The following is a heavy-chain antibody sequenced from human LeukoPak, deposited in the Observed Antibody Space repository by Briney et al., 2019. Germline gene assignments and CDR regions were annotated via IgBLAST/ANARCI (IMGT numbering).Heavy chain of an antibody. J-gene: IGHJ6*03. Sequence: PGGSLRLSCAASGFTFSSYWIHWVRQAPGKGLVWVSRINSDGNSTSYADSVKGRFTIARDNAKNTLYLQMNSLRAEDTAVYYCVGHDIAVAVTYYYDYMDVWGKGTTVTVSS. V-gene: IGHV3-74*01. CDR1: GFTFSSYW. D-gene: IGHD6-19*01. CDR2: INSDGNST. CDR3: VGHDIAVAVTYYYDYMDV.